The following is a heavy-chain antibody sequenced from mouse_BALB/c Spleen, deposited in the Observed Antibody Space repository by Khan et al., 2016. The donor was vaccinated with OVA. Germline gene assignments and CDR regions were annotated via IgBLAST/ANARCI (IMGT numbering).Heavy chain of an antibody. CDR2: VYPGDGRA. V-gene: IGHV1S81*02. CDR1: GYTFTNYW. Sequence: QVQLQQSGAELVKPGASVKLSCKASGYTFTNYWVHWVKQRPGQGLEWIGEVYPGDGRANYNEKFKNKATLTVDKSSNTAFMKLSSLTSEDSAVYSCTRNAYFGNYFDSWGQGTTLTVSS. J-gene: IGHJ2*01. D-gene: IGHD2-10*01. CDR3: TRNAYFGNYFDS.